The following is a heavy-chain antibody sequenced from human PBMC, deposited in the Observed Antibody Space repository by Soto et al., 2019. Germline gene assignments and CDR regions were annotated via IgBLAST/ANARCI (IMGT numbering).Heavy chain of an antibody. J-gene: IGHJ6*02. V-gene: IGHV4-30-2*01. CDR3: DVVRQGNYYGLDV. Sequence: SETLSLTCAVSGGSISSGGYSWNWIRQPPGKGLEWVGYIYHSGSTYYNPSLKSRVTISIDRSKNQFSLKMTSVTAADTALYYCDVVRQGNYYGLDVWGQGTTVTVSS. CDR1: GGSISSGGYS. D-gene: IGHD2-15*01. CDR2: IYHSGST.